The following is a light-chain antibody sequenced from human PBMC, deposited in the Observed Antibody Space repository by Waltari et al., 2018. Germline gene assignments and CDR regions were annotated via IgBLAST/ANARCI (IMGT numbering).Light chain of an antibody. CDR3: QQYNVWPPIT. V-gene: IGKV3-15*01. J-gene: IGKJ5*01. Sequence: EILMTQSPATLSVSPGERATFSCRASQSIASNLAWYQQRPDQPPRLLIFDASTRATGVPARFSGSGSGTEFTLTIRTLQSEDSAVYYCQQYNVWPPITFGQGTRLEIK. CDR2: DAS. CDR1: QSIASN.